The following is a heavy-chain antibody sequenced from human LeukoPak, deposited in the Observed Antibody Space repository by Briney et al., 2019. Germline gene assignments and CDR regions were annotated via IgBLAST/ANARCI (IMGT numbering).Heavy chain of an antibody. J-gene: IGHJ4*02. V-gene: IGHV3-30*04. Sequence: GGSLRLSCAASGFLFISYPFHWVRQAPGKGLEWVASVSHDGEKTYYADSVKGRAFISRDDSKNMLCLQMNSLRGEDTAVYYCARDPHRIAAAGSGFDFWGQGTLVTVSS. CDR3: ARDPHRIAAAGSGFDF. D-gene: IGHD6-13*01. CDR2: VSHDGEKT. CDR1: GFLFISYP.